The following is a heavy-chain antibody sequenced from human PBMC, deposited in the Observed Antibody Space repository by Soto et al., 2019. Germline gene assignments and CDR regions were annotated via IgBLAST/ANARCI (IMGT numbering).Heavy chain of an antibody. Sequence: PSETLSLTCAVSGGSICSGGYSWSWIRQPPGKGLEWIGYIYYSGSTNYNPSLKSRVTISVDTSKNQFSLRLTSVTAADTAVYYCARTDFGEVDFDYWGQGSLVTVSS. CDR3: ARTDFGEVDFDY. V-gene: IGHV4-61*08. CDR1: GGSICSGGYS. D-gene: IGHD3-3*01. CDR2: IYYSGST. J-gene: IGHJ4*02.